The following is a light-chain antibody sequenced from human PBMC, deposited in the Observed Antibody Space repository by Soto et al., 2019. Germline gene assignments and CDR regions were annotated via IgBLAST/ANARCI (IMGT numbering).Light chain of an antibody. CDR2: GAS. Sequence: EIVLTQSPATLSLSPGERSTLSCRAGQNIGTSLVWSQQKPGQAPRLLIYGASNRATGIQDRFSGSGSGTDFTLTISRLEPEDFAVYYCQQYGSSGTFGQGTRLEIK. V-gene: IGKV3-20*01. CDR3: QQYGSSGT. J-gene: IGKJ5*01. CDR1: QNIGTS.